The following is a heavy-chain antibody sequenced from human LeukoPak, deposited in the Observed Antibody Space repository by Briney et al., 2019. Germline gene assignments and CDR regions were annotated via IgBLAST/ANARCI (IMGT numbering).Heavy chain of an antibody. J-gene: IGHJ4*02. CDR1: GFTFSNYG. Sequence: GGSLRLSCAASGFTFSNYGMHWVRRAQGKGLEWVAVIWYDGSNKYYADSVKGRFTISRDNSKNTLYLQMNSLRAGDTAVYYCAKDPGYGLYYFDYWGQGTLVTVSS. V-gene: IGHV3-33*06. CDR2: IWYDGSNK. CDR3: AKDPGYGLYYFDY. D-gene: IGHD5-18*01.